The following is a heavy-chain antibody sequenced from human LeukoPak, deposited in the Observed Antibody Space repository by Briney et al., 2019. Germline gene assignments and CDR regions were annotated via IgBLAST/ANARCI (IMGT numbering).Heavy chain of an antibody. Sequence: GGSLRLSCAGSGFTFSSYWMHWVRQAPGKGLVWVSRINSDGRSTFYADSVKGRFTVSRDNSKNTLYLQMSSLRPEDTAVYYCANGGYTSSWYVVDYWGQGTLVTVSS. CDR2: INSDGRST. V-gene: IGHV3-74*01. CDR1: GFTFSSYW. D-gene: IGHD6-13*01. J-gene: IGHJ4*02. CDR3: ANGGYTSSWYVVDY.